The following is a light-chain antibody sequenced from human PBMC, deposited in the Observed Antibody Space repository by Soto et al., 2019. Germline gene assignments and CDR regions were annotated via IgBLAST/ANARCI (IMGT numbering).Light chain of an antibody. Sequence: EIMLTQSPGTLSLSPGERVTLSCRASQSFSSSYLAWYQQRPGQAPRLLIYGASSRATGIPDRFSGSGSGTDFTLTISRLKPEDFAVYYCQQYGSSPQTFGQGTKVEIK. CDR1: QSFSSSY. CDR3: QQYGSSPQT. J-gene: IGKJ1*01. CDR2: GAS. V-gene: IGKV3-20*01.